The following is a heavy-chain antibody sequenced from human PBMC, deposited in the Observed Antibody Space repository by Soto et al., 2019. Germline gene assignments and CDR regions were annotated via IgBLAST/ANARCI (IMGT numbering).Heavy chain of an antibody. CDR1: GFTFSSYS. D-gene: IGHD2-2*02. V-gene: IGHV3-48*01. CDR2: ISSSSSTI. J-gene: IGHJ4*02. CDR3: ARGRTRYCSSTSCSTNDY. Sequence: GGSLRLSCAASGFTFSSYSMNWVRQAPGKGLEWVSYISSSSSTIYYADSVKGRFTISRDNAKNSLYLQMNSLRAEDTAVYYCARGRTRYCSSTSCSTNDYWGQGTLVTVSS.